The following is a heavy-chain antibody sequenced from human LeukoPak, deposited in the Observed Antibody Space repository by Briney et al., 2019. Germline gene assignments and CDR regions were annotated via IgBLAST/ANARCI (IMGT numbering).Heavy chain of an antibody. Sequence: SETLSLTCTVSGGSISSSSYYWGWIRQPPGKGLEWIGSIYYSGSTYYNPSLKSRVTISVDTSKNQFSLKLNSVTAADTAVYYCARVASPLVVPAATYYYYYMDVWGKGTTVTISS. D-gene: IGHD2-2*01. CDR1: GGSISSSSYY. CDR2: IYYSGST. J-gene: IGHJ6*03. V-gene: IGHV4-39*07. CDR3: ARVASPLVVPAATYYYYYMDV.